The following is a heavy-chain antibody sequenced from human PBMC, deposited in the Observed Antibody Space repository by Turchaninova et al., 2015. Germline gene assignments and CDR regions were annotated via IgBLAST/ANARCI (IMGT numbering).Heavy chain of an antibody. CDR3: TRTLPSGYDDY. CDR2: IVWVVDT. Sequence: QVTLRESGPALVKPTQTLTLSCTFSGFSLNTRGMCVSWLRQPPGKALEWLARIVWVVDTYYRQSLKTRLNFPKDTSKNQVVLKMNNMDPVDTATYYCTRTLPSGYDDYWGQGTLVTVSS. D-gene: IGHD3-22*01. J-gene: IGHJ4*02. CDR1: GFSLNTRGMC. V-gene: IGHV2-70*15.